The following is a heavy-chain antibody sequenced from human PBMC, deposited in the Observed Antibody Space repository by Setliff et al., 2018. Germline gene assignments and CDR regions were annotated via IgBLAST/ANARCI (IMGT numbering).Heavy chain of an antibody. CDR1: GDSISSTSYQ. V-gene: IGHV4-39*07. Sequence: SETLSLTCTVSGDSISSTSYQWGWVRQPPGKGLEWIGSIYYTGSTYYNPSLKSRVTISVDTSKNQFSLKLSSVTAADTAVYYCARGAGWWDLWGQGTLVTVSS. J-gene: IGHJ5*02. CDR2: IYYTGST. CDR3: ARGAGWWDL.